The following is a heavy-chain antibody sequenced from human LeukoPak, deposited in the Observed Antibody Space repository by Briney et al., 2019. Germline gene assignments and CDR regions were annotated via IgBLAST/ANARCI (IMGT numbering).Heavy chain of an antibody. CDR2: ISGSGGST. J-gene: IGHJ4*02. Sequence: GGSLRLSCAASGFTFSSYAMSWVRQAPGKGLEWVSAISGSGGSTYYADSVKGRFTISRDNSKNTLYLQMNSLRAEDTAVYYCAKAVAWGSIAAAIDYWGQGTLVTVSS. D-gene: IGHD6-13*01. CDR3: AKAVAWGSIAAAIDY. CDR1: GFTFSSYA. V-gene: IGHV3-23*01.